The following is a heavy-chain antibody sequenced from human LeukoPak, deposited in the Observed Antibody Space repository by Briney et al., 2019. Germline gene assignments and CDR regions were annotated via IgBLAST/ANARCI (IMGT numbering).Heavy chain of an antibody. CDR2: INHSGST. CDR1: GASISYSNY. J-gene: IGHJ6*03. Sequence: SETLSLTCTVSGASISYSNYWSWIRQPPGKGLEWIGEINHSGSTNYNPSLKSRVTISVDTSKNQFSLKLSSVTAADTAVYYCARARPYCGGDCYGNYYYYYMDVWGKGTTVTVSS. D-gene: IGHD2-21*02. V-gene: IGHV4-34*01. CDR3: ARARPYCGGDCYGNYYYYYMDV.